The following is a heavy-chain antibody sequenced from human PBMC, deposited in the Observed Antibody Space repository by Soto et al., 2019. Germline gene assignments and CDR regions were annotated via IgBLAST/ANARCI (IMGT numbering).Heavy chain of an antibody. J-gene: IGHJ4*02. V-gene: IGHV3-23*01. Sequence: GSLRLSCAASGFTFSSNAMSWVRQGPGKGLEWVAAISGSGDSAYYADSLNGRLTISRDNSKNTLYLQMNSLRAEDTAIYYCATLVGANTGYWGQGTQVTVYS. CDR2: ISGSGDSA. D-gene: IGHD1-26*01. CDR1: GFTFSSNA. CDR3: ATLVGANTGY.